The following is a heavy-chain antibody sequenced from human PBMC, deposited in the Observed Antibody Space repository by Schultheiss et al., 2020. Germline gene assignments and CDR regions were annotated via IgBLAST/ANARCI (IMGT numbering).Heavy chain of an antibody. J-gene: IGHJ4*02. V-gene: IGHV3-30-3*01. CDR1: GFTFSSYA. Sequence: GGSLRLSCAASGFTFSSYAMHWVRQAPGKGLEWVAVISYDGSNKYYADSVKGRFTISRDNSKNTLYLQMNSLRAEDTAVYYCARKYSSSWYPGVFDYWGQGTLVTVSS. CDR3: ARKYSSSWYPGVFDY. CDR2: ISYDGSNK. D-gene: IGHD6-13*01.